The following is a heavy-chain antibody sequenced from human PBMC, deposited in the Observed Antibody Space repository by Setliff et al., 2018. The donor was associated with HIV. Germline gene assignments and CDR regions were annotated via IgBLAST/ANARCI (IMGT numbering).Heavy chain of an antibody. D-gene: IGHD5-18*01. CDR2: IYKAGKT. V-gene: IGHV3-23*03. Sequence: GGSLRLSCAASGFTLSAYAFSWVRQAPGKGLEWVTLIYKAGKTYYADFVKGRFTIARDDTKNTVSLQMTNLEPGDTAMYYCAKGGYGGAYYVAGYWGQGTKVTVSS. CDR3: AKGGYGGAYYVAGY. J-gene: IGHJ4*02. CDR1: GFTLSAYA.